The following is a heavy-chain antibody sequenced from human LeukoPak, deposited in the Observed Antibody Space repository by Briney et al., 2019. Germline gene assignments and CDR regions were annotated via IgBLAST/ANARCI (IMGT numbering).Heavy chain of an antibody. CDR1: GDSMSSTTYF. J-gene: IGHJ4*02. CDR3: ASSHYYDSSGYYRH. Sequence: SETLSLTCTVSGDSMSSTTYFWGWIRQPPGKGLEWIGSMSSSGRTFYNPSLKSRVTISIDTSKNQFSLWLTSVTAADTAVYYCASSHYYDSSGYYRHWGQGTLVTVSS. CDR2: MSSSGRT. D-gene: IGHD3-22*01. V-gene: IGHV4-39*01.